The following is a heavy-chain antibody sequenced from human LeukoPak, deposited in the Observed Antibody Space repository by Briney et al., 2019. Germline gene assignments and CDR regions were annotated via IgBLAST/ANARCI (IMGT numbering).Heavy chain of an antibody. CDR3: ARAPNFIAALRFDY. D-gene: IGHD6-6*01. CDR1: GGSFSGYY. CDR2: INHSGST. Sequence: SETLSLTCAVYGGSFSGYYWSWIRHPPGKGLEWIGEINHSGSTNYNPSLKSRVTISVDTSKNQFSLKLSSVTAADTAVYYCARAPNFIAALRFDYWGQGTLVTVSS. J-gene: IGHJ4*02. V-gene: IGHV4-34*01.